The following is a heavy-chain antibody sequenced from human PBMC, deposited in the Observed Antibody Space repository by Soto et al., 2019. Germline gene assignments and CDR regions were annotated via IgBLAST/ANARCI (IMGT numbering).Heavy chain of an antibody. CDR1: GGSISSSSYY. CDR2: IYYSGST. D-gene: IGHD3-3*01. CDR3: ARGAARRTRGFGVVKPDWFDP. Sequence: SETLSLTCTVSGGSISSSSYYWGWIRQPPGKGLEWIGSIYYSGSTYYNPSLKSRVTISVDTSKNQFSLKLSSVTAADTAVYYCARGAARRTRGFGVVKPDWFDPWGQGTLVTVSS. V-gene: IGHV4-39*01. J-gene: IGHJ5*02.